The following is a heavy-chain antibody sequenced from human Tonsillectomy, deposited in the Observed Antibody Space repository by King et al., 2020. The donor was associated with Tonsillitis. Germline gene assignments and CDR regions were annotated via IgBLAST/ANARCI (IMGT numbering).Heavy chain of an antibody. CDR1: GFTFSDYA. CDR2: ISGTTGST. D-gene: IGHD3-10*01. Sequence: VQLVESGGGLVQRGGSLRLSCAASGFTFSDYAMNWVRQAPGKGLEWVSTISGTTGSTYYADSVKGRFTISRDNSKNTLYLQVNSLRAGDTALYYCAIGRGAFYILCQRTMVTVSS. J-gene: IGHJ3*02. CDR3: AIGRGAFYI. V-gene: IGHV3-23*04.